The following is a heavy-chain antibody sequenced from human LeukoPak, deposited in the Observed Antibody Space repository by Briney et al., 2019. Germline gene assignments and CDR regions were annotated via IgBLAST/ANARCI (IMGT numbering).Heavy chain of an antibody. J-gene: IGHJ4*02. Sequence: GESLKISCKGSGYRFTSYWIAWVRPMPGKGLEWMGIIYPGDSDTRYSPSFQGQVTISADKSISTAYLQWSSLKASDTAMYYCARHNRWEVPAADWGQGTLVTVSS. CDR2: IYPGDSDT. CDR3: ARHNRWEVPAAD. V-gene: IGHV5-51*01. CDR1: GYRFTSYW. D-gene: IGHD2-2*01.